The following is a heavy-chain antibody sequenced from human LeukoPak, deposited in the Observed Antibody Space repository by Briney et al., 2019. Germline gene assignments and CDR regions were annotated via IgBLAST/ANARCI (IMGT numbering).Heavy chain of an antibody. CDR1: GDSISGFY. V-gene: IGHV4-4*07. CDR2: IYTSGST. J-gene: IGHJ6*03. D-gene: IGHD3-10*01. Sequence: SETLSLTCTVSGDSISGFYWSWIRQAAGKGLEWIGHIYTSGSTNYNPSLKSRVTISIDTSKNQFSLKLSFVTAADTAVYYCARVEEGYGSGRRENYYYYYMDVWGKGSTVTISS. CDR3: ARVEEGYGSGRRENYYYYYMDV.